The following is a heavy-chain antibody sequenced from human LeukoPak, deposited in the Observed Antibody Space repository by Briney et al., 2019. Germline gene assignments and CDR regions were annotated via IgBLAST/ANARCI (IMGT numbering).Heavy chain of an antibody. V-gene: IGHV3-21*01. J-gene: IGHJ4*02. CDR2: IGGTSSSL. CDR1: GFTFSIYS. D-gene: IGHD2-2*01. Sequence: PGGSLRLSCAASGFTFSIYSMNWVRQAPGKGLEWVSSIGGTSSSLYYAPSVKGRFTISRDNARNSLYLQMNSLRAEDTAVYYCARDGAPDAHCSSSSCAIRWGQGTLVTVSS. CDR3: ARDGAPDAHCSSSSCAIR.